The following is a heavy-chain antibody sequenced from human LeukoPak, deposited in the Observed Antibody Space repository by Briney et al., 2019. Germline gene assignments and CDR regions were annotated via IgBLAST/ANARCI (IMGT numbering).Heavy chain of an antibody. V-gene: IGHV4-59*01. J-gene: IGHJ6*02. Sequence: PSETLSLTCTVSGGSISGYCWSWIRQPPGKGLEWIGYIYYSGSTDYNPSLKSRVTISVDTSKNQFSLKLSSVTAADTAIYYCARHHHLDNSGYYPGSYYYGMDVWGQGTTVTVSS. D-gene: IGHD3-22*01. CDR3: ARHHHLDNSGYYPGSYYYGMDV. CDR2: IYYSGST. CDR1: GGSISGYC.